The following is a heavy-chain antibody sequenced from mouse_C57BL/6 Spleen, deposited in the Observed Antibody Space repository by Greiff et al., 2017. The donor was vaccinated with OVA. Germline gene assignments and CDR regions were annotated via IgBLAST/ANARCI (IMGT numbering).Heavy chain of an antibody. CDR1: GYTFTTYP. D-gene: IGHD1-1*01. CDR3: AIYYSGSEAWFAY. CDR2: FHPYNDDT. J-gene: IGHJ3*01. V-gene: IGHV1-47*01. Sequence: VQLQQSGAELVKPGASVKMSCKASGYTFTTYPIEWMKQNHGKSLEWIGNFHPYNDDTKYNEKFKGKATLTVEKSSSTVYLELSRLTSDDSSVYYCAIYYSGSEAWFAYWGQGTLVTVSA.